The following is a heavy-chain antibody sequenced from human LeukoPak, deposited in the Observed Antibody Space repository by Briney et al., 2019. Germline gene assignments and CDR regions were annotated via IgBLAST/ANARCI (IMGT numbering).Heavy chain of an antibody. D-gene: IGHD2-2*01. CDR1: GYTFTSYG. V-gene: IGHV1-18*04. CDR3: ARDLPLIVVVPAATKRNWFDP. Sequence: GASVKVSCKASGYTFTSYGISWVRQAPGQGLEWMGWISAYNGNTNYAQKLQGRVTMTTDTPTSTAYMELRSLRSDDTAVYYCARDLPLIVVVPAATKRNWFDPWGQGTLVTVSS. J-gene: IGHJ5*02. CDR2: ISAYNGNT.